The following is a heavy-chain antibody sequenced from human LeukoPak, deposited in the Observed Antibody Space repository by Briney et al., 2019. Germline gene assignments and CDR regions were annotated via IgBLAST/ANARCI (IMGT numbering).Heavy chain of an antibody. Sequence: ASVKVSCKASGYTFTSYYMHWVLQAPGQGLEWMGIINPSGGSTSYAQKFQGRVTMTRGMSTSTVYMELSSLRSEDTAVYYCARGRGSSAFDPWGQGTLVTVSS. CDR3: ARGRGSSAFDP. CDR1: GYTFTSYY. D-gene: IGHD1-26*01. CDR2: INPSGGST. V-gene: IGHV1-46*01. J-gene: IGHJ5*02.